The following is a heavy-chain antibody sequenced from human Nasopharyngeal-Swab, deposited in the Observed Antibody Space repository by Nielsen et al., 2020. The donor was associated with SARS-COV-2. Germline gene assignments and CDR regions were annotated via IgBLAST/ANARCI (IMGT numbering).Heavy chain of an antibody. V-gene: IGHV2-5*01. CDR3: AHSSSITMIVAVIPTFDY. Sequence: TLMTTCTFSGFSLSTSGVGVGWIRQPPGKALEWLALIYWNDDKRYSPSLKSRLTITKDTSKNQVVLTMTNMDPVDTATYYCAHSSSITMIVAVIPTFDYWGQGTLVTVSS. J-gene: IGHJ4*02. CDR2: IYWNDDK. CDR1: GFSLSTSGVG. D-gene: IGHD3-22*01.